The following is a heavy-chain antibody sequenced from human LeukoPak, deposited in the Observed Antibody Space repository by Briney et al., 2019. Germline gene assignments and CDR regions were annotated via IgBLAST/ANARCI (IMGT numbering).Heavy chain of an antibody. CDR2: MNPNSGNT. V-gene: IGHV1-8*03. D-gene: IGHD3-3*01. CDR1: GGTFSSYA. Sequence: ASVKVSCKASGGTFSSYAISWVRQATGQGLEWMGWMNPNSGNTGYAQKFQGRVTITRNTSISTAYMELSSLRSEDTAVYYCARGLKGDYDFWSGYGYYFDYWGQGTLVTVSS. CDR3: ARGLKGDYDFWSGYGYYFDY. J-gene: IGHJ4*02.